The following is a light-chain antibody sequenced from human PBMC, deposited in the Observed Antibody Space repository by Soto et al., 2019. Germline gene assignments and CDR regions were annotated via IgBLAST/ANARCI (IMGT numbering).Light chain of an antibody. V-gene: IGKV1-33*01. CDR2: DAS. CDR3: QQYDNLPLFT. CDR1: QDISNY. Sequence: DVQRTQSPSSLSASVGDRVTITCQASQDISNYLNWYQQKPGKAPKLLIYDASNLETGVPSRFSGSGSGTAFTITISSLQPEDIATYYCQQYDNLPLFTFGPGTKVDIK. J-gene: IGKJ3*01.